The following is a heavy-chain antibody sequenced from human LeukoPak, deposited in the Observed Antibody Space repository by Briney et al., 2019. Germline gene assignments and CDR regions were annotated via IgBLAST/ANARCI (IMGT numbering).Heavy chain of an antibody. Sequence: GGSLRLSCAASGFIFGRDSMNWVRQAPGRGLEWISYISRDSDIRYYADSVKGRFHISRDNARNSLYLQMNSLRAEDTAVYYCAKTIHYDILTGPFDYWGQGTLVTVSS. CDR3: AKTIHYDILTGPFDY. J-gene: IGHJ4*02. CDR2: ISRDSDIR. D-gene: IGHD3-9*01. CDR1: GFIFGRDS. V-gene: IGHV3-48*01.